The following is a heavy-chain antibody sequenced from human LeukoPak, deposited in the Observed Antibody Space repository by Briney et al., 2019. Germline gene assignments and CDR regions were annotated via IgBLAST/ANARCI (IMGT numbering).Heavy chain of an antibody. Sequence: PSETLSLTCTVSGGSISSYYWSWIRQPPGKGLEWIGYIYYSGSTNYNPSLKSRVTILVDTSKNQFSLKLSSVTAADTAVYYCARDGAAAGYYYYGMDVWGQGTTVTVSS. V-gene: IGHV4-59*01. D-gene: IGHD6-13*01. CDR2: IYYSGST. CDR3: ARDGAAAGYYYYGMDV. CDR1: GGSISSYY. J-gene: IGHJ6*02.